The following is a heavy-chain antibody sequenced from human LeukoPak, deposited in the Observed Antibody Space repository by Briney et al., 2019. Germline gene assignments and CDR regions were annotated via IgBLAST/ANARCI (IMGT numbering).Heavy chain of an antibody. Sequence: GESLKISCKGSGYSFTSYWIGWVRQMPGKGLEWMGIIYPGDSDTRYSPSFQGQVTISADRSISTAYLQWSSLKASDTAMYYCARPPSPYCSGGSCYSGDYWGQGTPVTVSS. CDR3: ARPPSPYCSGGSCYSGDY. J-gene: IGHJ4*02. V-gene: IGHV5-51*01. D-gene: IGHD2-15*01. CDR1: GYSFTSYW. CDR2: IYPGDSDT.